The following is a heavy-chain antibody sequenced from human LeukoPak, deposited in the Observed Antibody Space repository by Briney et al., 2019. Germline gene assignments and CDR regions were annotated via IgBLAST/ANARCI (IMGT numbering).Heavy chain of an antibody. Sequence: GRSLRLSCAASGFTFSSYAMHWVRQAPGKGLEWVAVISYDGSNKHYADSVKGRFTISRDNSKNTLYLQMNSLRAEDTAVYYCARVRGKGHMVRAHAFDIWGQGTMVTVSS. CDR2: ISYDGSNK. D-gene: IGHD3-10*01. CDR1: GFTFSSYA. J-gene: IGHJ3*02. V-gene: IGHV3-30-3*01. CDR3: ARVRGKGHMVRAHAFDI.